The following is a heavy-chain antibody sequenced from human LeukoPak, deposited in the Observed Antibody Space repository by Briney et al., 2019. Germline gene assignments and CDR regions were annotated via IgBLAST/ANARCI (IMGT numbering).Heavy chain of an antibody. CDR1: GFTFSSYG. Sequence: GGSLRLSCAASGFTFSSYGMHWVRQAPGKGLEWVAVISYDGSNKYYADSVKGRFTISRDNSKNTLYLQMNSLRAEDTAVFYCAKDAGGGYSNYCFDYWGRGTLVTVSS. CDR3: AKDAGGGYSNYCFDY. D-gene: IGHD5-12*01. J-gene: IGHJ4*02. CDR2: ISYDGSNK. V-gene: IGHV3-30*18.